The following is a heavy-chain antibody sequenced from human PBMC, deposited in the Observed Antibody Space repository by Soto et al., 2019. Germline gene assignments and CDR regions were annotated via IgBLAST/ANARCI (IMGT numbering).Heavy chain of an antibody. D-gene: IGHD3-3*01. Sequence: PSETLSLTCDVTGGSLTNYCVSGIRQSPGKGLEWIGNIHHSGTTKYNPSLKSRVTFSVDTSKNHFSLHLTSVTAADSAVYFCARGEGLLRLSEWLSFFHYWGLGTLVTVSS. CDR1: GGSLTNYC. CDR3: ARGEGLLRLSEWLSFFHY. V-gene: IGHV4-59*01. J-gene: IGHJ4*02. CDR2: IHHSGTT.